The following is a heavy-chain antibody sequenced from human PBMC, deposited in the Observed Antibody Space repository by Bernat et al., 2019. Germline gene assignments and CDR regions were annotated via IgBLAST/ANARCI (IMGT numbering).Heavy chain of an antibody. J-gene: IGHJ3*02. CDR1: GFTFSSYW. CDR2: IWYDGSNK. V-gene: IGHV3-33*08. CDR3: GREKRDADAFDI. Sequence: VQLVESGGGLVQPGGSLRLSCAASGFTFSSYWMHWVRQAPGKGLEWVAVIWYDGSNKYYADSVKGRFTISRDNSKNTLYLQMNSLRAEDTAVYYCGREKRDADAFDIWAQGTLVTFSS.